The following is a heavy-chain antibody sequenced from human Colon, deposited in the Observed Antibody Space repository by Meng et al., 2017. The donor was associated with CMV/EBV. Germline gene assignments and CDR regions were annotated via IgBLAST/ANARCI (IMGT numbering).Heavy chain of an antibody. CDR3: ATEVLKWLGAESVDF. V-gene: IGHV3-15*07. J-gene: IGHJ4*02. D-gene: IGHD3-10*01. CDR2: IRSESVGGTT. CDR1: FTFRNAW. Sequence: FTFRNAWMKGDRQAPGKGLEWDGRIRSESVGGTTDYSAPVKGRFTISRNDSKNTVYLHMNNLKTEDTAVYYCATEVLKWLGAESVDFWGQGTLVTVSS.